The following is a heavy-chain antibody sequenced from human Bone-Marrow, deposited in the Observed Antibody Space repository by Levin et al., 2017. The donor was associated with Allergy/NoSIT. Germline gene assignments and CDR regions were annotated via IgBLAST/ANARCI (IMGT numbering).Heavy chain of an antibody. Sequence: GESLKISCAASGFTFSSYAMSWVRQAPGKGLEWVSAISGSGGSTYYADSVKGRFTISRDNSKNTLYLQMNSLRAEDTAVYYCAKDLGMRPDYWGQGTLVTVSS. CDR1: GFTFSSYA. V-gene: IGHV3-23*01. CDR2: ISGSGGST. CDR3: AKDLGMRPDY. J-gene: IGHJ4*02.